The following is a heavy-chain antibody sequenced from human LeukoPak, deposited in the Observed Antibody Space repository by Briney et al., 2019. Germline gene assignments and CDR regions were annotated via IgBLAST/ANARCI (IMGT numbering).Heavy chain of an antibody. CDR1: GFTFDNSW. CDR2: ISPDGITT. J-gene: IGHJ4*02. Sequence: QPGGSLRLSCAASGFTFDNSWIHWVRQGPGRGLVWVSRISPDGITTNYADSVKGRFTISRDNAMNTLYLQMNSLRAEDTAVYYCAKDRIAAAGTRSDSFFDYWGQGTLVTVSS. V-gene: IGHV3-74*01. CDR3: AKDRIAAAGTRSDSFFDY. D-gene: IGHD6-13*01.